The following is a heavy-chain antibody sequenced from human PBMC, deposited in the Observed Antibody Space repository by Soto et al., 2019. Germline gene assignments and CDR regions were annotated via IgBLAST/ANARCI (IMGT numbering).Heavy chain of an antibody. CDR1: GFTFSSYA. CDR3: AKVLTGTAPYYYGSGSYYNAGYYYYGMDV. CDR2: ISGSGGST. J-gene: IGHJ6*02. Sequence: GGSLRLSCAASGFTFSSYAMSWVRQAPGKGLEWVSAISGSGGSTYYADSVKGRFTISRDNSKNTLYLQMNSLRAEDKAVYYCAKVLTGTAPYYYGSGSYYNAGYYYYGMDVWGQGTTVTVSS. D-gene: IGHD3-10*01. V-gene: IGHV3-23*01.